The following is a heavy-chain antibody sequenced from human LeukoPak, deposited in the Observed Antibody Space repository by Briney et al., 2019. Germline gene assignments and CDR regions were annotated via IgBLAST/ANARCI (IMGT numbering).Heavy chain of an antibody. V-gene: IGHV3-11*01. J-gene: IGHJ4*02. CDR1: GFTFSDYY. CDR3: ARVDTAMVGRSGLDY. CDR2: ISSSGSTI. D-gene: IGHD5-18*01. Sequence: GSLRLSCAASGFTFSDYYLSWIRQAPGEGLGWVSYISSSGSTIYYADSVKGRFTISRDNAKNSLYLQMNSLRAEDTAVYYCARVDTAMVGRSGLDYWGQGTLVTVSS.